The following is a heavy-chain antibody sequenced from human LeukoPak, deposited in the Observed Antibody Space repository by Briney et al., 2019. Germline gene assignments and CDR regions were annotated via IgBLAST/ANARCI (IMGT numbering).Heavy chain of an antibody. CDR1: GDSISSTTYY. Sequence: SETLSLTCTVSGDSISSTTYYWGWIRQPPGKGLEWMGTIYYSGSTYYSPSLKNRVTMSVDMSMNQFSLRLSSVTAADTAVYYCARRRSGHDFIDYWGQGTLVTVSS. J-gene: IGHJ4*02. D-gene: IGHD5-12*01. V-gene: IGHV4-39*01. CDR3: ARRRSGHDFIDY. CDR2: IYYSGST.